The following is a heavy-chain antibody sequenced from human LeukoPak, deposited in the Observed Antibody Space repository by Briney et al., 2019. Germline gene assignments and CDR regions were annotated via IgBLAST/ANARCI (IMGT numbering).Heavy chain of an antibody. D-gene: IGHD6-19*01. J-gene: IGHJ4*02. V-gene: IGHV4-59*01. CDR2: IYYSGST. CDR3: ARESSSGWNYFDY. CDR1: GGSISSYY. Sequence: SETLSPTCTVSGGSISSYYWSWIRQPPGKGLEWIGYIYYSGSTNYNPSLKSRVTISVDTSKNQFSLKLSSVTVADTAVYYCARESSSGWNYFDYWGRGTLVTVSS.